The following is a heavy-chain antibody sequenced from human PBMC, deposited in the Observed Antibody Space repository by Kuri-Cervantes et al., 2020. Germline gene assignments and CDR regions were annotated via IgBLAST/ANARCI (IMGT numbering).Heavy chain of an antibody. V-gene: IGHV3-9*01. Sequence: GGSLRLSCAASGFTLDDYAMHWVRQAPGKGLEWVSGISWNSGSIGYADSVKGRFTISRDSAKNSLYLQMNSLRAEDTALYYCAKGVGWLRRWGQGTLVTVSS. CDR1: GFTLDDYA. D-gene: IGHD5-12*01. CDR2: ISWNSGSI. CDR3: AKGVGWLRR. J-gene: IGHJ4*02.